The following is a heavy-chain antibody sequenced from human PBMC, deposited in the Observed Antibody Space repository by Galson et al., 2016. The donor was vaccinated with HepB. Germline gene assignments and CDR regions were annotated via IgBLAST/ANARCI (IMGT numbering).Heavy chain of an antibody. J-gene: IGHJ6*02. V-gene: IGHV1-24*01. CDR1: GYLLTELS. CDR3: ATGSNDYYQNGMDV. D-gene: IGHD1-1*01. CDR2: FDPEDGKT. Sequence: SVKVSCKVSGYLLTELSIHWVREAPGKGLEWVGGFDPEDGKTIYNQKFQGRVTMTEDTSRDTAYMELSTLRSEDTAVYYCATGSNDYYQNGMDVWGQGTTVIVSS.